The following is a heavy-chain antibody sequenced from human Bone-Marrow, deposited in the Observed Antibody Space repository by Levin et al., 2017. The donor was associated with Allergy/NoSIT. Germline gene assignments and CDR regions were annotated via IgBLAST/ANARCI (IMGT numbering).Heavy chain of an antibody. CDR2: IYYSGST. Sequence: PSETLSLTCAVSGGSISSDGYSWSWIRQPPGKDLEWIGYIYYSGSTYYNPSLKSRVTISVDTSKNQFSLRLSSVTAADTAVYYCAREVIFYYGMDVWGQGTTVTVSS. V-gene: IGHV4-30-2*03. D-gene: IGHD2/OR15-2a*01. CDR3: AREVIFYYGMDV. CDR1: GGSISSDGYS. J-gene: IGHJ6*02.